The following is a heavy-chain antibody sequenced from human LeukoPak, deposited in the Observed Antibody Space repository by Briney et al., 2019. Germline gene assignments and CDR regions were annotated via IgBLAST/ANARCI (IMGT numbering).Heavy chain of an antibody. V-gene: IGHV1-69*01. CDR2: IIPIFGTA. CDR3: ARDTRWPSGD. Sequence: SVKVSCKASGGTFSSYAISWVRQAPGQGLEWMGGIIPIFGTANHAQKFQGRVTITADESTSTAYMELSSLRSEDTAVYYCARDTRWPSGDWGQGTLVTVSS. CDR1: GGTFSSYA. D-gene: IGHD5-24*01. J-gene: IGHJ4*02.